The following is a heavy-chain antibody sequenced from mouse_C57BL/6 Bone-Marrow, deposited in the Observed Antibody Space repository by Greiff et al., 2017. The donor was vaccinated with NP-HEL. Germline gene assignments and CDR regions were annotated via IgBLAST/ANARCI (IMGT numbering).Heavy chain of an antibody. CDR2: ISSGGSYT. V-gene: IGHV5-6*01. CDR3: ARRGYYGFWYFDV. Sequence: EVQGVESGGDLVKPGGSLKLSCAASGFTFSSYGMSWVRQTPDKRLEWVATISSGGSYTYYPDSVKGRFTISRDNAKNTLYLQMSSLKSEDTAMYYCARRGYYGFWYFDVWGTGTTVTVSS. D-gene: IGHD1-1*01. J-gene: IGHJ1*03. CDR1: GFTFSSYG.